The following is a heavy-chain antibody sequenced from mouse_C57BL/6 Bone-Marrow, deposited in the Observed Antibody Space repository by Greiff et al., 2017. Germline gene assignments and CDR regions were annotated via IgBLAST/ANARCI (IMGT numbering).Heavy chain of an antibody. CDR2: INPRGGYP. J-gene: IGHJ2*01. V-gene: IGHV1-7*01. D-gene: IGHD2-2*01. CDR1: GYTFTSYW. CDR3: VKYGYDGYYFDY. Sequence: VQLQQSGAELAKPGASVKLSCKASGYTFTSYWMHWVKQRPGQGLEWIGYINPRGGYPNYNQKFKDKAPLTADKSSSPAYMQLSSLTEEDAAVYYCVKYGYDGYYFDYWGQGTTLTVSS.